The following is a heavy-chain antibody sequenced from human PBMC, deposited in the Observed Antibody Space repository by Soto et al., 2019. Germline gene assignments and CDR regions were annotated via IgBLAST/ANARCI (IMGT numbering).Heavy chain of an antibody. J-gene: IGHJ5*02. CDR2: ISATGGST. CDR3: AKGFIRDCGGDCTVDT. CDR1: GFTFSSYT. Sequence: GGSLRLSCAASGFTFSSYTMSWVRQAPGKGLEWVSGISATGGSTYYADSLKGRFTFSRDNSKNTLYLQMNSLRAEDTAVYYCAKGFIRDCGGDCTVDTWGQGTLVTVSS. D-gene: IGHD2-21*02. V-gene: IGHV3-23*01.